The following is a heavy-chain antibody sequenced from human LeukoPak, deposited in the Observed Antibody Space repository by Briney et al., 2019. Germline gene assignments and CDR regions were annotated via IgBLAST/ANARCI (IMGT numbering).Heavy chain of an antibody. Sequence: GGSLRLSCAASGFSFSSYSINWVRQAPGKGLEWLSYISSSGRAIYYADSVKGRFTISRDNVKNSVFLQMNSLRAEDTAVYYCAREEGGKLGIDYYFDYWGQGTLVTVSS. CDR3: AREEGGKLGIDYYFDY. D-gene: IGHD7-27*01. CDR2: ISSSGRAI. CDR1: GFSFSSYS. J-gene: IGHJ4*02. V-gene: IGHV3-48*01.